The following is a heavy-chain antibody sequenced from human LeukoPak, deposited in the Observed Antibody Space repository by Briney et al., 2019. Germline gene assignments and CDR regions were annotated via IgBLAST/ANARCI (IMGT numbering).Heavy chain of an antibody. Sequence: SETLSLTRTVSGGSLSSYSWSWIRQPPGKGLEWIGYIYYSGSTNYNPSLKSRVTISVDTSKNQFSLKLSSVTAADTAVYYCARGGGGYCSSTSCYVDWFDPWGQGTLVTVSS. V-gene: IGHV4-59*01. CDR3: ARGGGGYCSSTSCYVDWFDP. CDR2: IYYSGST. J-gene: IGHJ5*02. CDR1: GGSLSSYS. D-gene: IGHD2-2*01.